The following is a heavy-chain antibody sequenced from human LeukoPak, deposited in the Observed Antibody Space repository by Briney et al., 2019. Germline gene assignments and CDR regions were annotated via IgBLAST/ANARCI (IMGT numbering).Heavy chain of an antibody. CDR3: VSFLEMARESNY. CDR1: GYTFGSYG. V-gene: IGHV1-18*01. Sequence: ASVKVSCKASGYTFGSYGISWVRLAPGQGLEWMGWISTYSGNTNYAQNLQGRVTMTTDTSTSTAYMELRSLRSDDTAVYYCVSFLEMARESNYWGQGTLVTVSS. J-gene: IGHJ4*02. D-gene: IGHD5-24*01. CDR2: ISTYSGNT.